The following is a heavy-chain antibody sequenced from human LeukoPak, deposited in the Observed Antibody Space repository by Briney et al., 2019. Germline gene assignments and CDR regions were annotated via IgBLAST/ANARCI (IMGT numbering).Heavy chain of an antibody. CDR2: ISGSGGST. D-gene: IGHD3-22*01. Sequence: GGSLRLSCAASGFTFSSYAMSWVRQAAGKGLEWVSAISGSGGSTYYADSVKGRFTISRDNSKNTLYLQMNSLRAEDTAVYYCAKTKGYDSSGYYDYWGQGTLVTVSS. V-gene: IGHV3-23*01. J-gene: IGHJ4*02. CDR1: GFTFSSYA. CDR3: AKTKGYDSSGYYDY.